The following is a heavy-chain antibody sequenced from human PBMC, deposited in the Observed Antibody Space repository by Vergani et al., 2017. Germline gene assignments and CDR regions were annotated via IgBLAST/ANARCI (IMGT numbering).Heavy chain of an antibody. Sequence: EVQLVESGGGLVQPGGSLRLSCAASGFTFSSYWMSWVRQAPGKGLEWVANIKQDGSEKYYVDSVKGRFTISRDNAKNSLYLQMNSLRAEDTAVYYCARDMFGIAAAGPNYYYYYYMDVWGKGTTVTVSS. D-gene: IGHD6-13*01. CDR3: ARDMFGIAAAGPNYYYYYYMDV. CDR1: GFTFSSYW. CDR2: IKQDGSEK. J-gene: IGHJ6*03. V-gene: IGHV3-7*01.